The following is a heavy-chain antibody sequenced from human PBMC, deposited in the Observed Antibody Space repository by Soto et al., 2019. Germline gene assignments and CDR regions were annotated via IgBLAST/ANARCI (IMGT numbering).Heavy chain of an antibody. J-gene: IGHJ4*02. CDR2: ISSSSSYI. D-gene: IGHD4-17*01. Sequence: GGSLRLSCAASGFTFSSCSMNWVRQAPGKGLEWVSSISSSSSYIYYADSVKGRFTISRDNAKNSLHLHMNSLRAEDTAFYYCARTPGYYGDFFDYWGQGTLVTVSS. V-gene: IGHV3-21*04. CDR3: ARTPGYYGDFFDY. CDR1: GFTFSSCS.